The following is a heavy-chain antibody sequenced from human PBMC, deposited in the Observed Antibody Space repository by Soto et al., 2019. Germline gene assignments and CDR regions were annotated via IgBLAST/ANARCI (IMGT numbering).Heavy chain of an antibody. CDR1: GGSISGYY. J-gene: IGHJ6*02. CDR2: MYNTGST. D-gene: IGHD2-21*02. Sequence: QVQLQESGPGLVKPSETLSLTCTVSGGSISGYYWSWIRQPPGKGLEWIGYMYNTGSTVYNPSFRSRVTISVDTSKNHFSLKLSSVTAADTAVYYCARDLWGYCGTDCYPLDVWGQGTTVTVSS. CDR3: ARDLWGYCGTDCYPLDV. V-gene: IGHV4-59*01.